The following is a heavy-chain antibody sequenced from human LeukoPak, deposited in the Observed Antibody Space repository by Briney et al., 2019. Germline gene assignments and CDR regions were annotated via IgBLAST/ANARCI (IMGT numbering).Heavy chain of an antibody. CDR2: ISYDGSNK. V-gene: IGHV3-30*18. CDR1: GFTFSSYG. D-gene: IGHD2-15*01. CDR3: AKSLVGFGDCSGGSCYPHWFDP. Sequence: GGSLRLSCAASGFTFSSYGMHWVRQAPGKGLEWVAVISYDGSNKYYAYSVKGRFTISRDNSKNTLYLQMNSLRAEDTAVYYCAKSLVGFGDCSGGSCYPHWFDPWGQGTLVTVSS. J-gene: IGHJ5*02.